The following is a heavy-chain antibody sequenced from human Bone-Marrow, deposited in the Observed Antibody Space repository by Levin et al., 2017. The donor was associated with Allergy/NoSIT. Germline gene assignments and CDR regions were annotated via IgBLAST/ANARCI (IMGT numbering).Heavy chain of an antibody. V-gene: IGHV3-9*01. D-gene: IGHD1-14*01. CDR1: GFRFDEYG. Sequence: GGSLRLSCVVSGFRFDEYGMHWVRQVPGKGLEWVSGISWNSGSIAYGDSVRGRFTISRDNAKNSLYLQMNSLRPEDTALYYCTKGPHRTESFFFTFKNWGQGTLVTASS. CDR3: TKGPHRTESFFFTFKN. J-gene: IGHJ4*02. CDR2: ISWNSGSI.